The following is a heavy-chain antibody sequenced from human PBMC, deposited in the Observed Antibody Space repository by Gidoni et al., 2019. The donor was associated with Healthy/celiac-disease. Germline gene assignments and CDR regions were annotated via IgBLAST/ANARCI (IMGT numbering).Heavy chain of an antibody. J-gene: IGHJ4*02. CDR1: GFTVSSNY. V-gene: IGHV3-53*01. CDR2: SYSGGST. Sequence: EVQLVESGGGLIQPGGSLRLSCAASGFTVSSNYMSWVRQAPGKGLEWVSVSYSGGSTYYADSVKGRFTISRDNSKNTLYLQMNSLRAEDTAVYYCATIPRYCSSTSCYGAGDYWGQGTLVTVSS. CDR3: ATIPRYCSSTSCYGAGDY. D-gene: IGHD2-2*01.